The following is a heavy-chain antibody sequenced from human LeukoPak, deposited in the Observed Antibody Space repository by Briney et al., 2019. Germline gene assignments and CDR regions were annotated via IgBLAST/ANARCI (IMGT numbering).Heavy chain of an antibody. CDR3: ARGRSAMVRGVISYYFDY. CDR1: GGSFSGYY. Sequence: PSETLSLXCAVYGGSFSGYYWSWIRQPPGKGLEWIGEINHSGSTNYNPSLKSRVTISVDTSKNQFSLKLSSVTAADTAVYYCARGRSAMVRGVISYYFDYWGQGTLVTVSS. V-gene: IGHV4-34*01. J-gene: IGHJ4*02. CDR2: INHSGST. D-gene: IGHD3-10*01.